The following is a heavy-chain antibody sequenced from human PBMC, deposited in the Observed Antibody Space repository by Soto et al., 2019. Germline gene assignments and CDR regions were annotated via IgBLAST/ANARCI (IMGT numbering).Heavy chain of an antibody. CDR2: ISSSSSYI. D-gene: IGHD2-15*01. V-gene: IGHV3-21*01. CDR3: ARDAVVVVAATPVDYYYYMDV. J-gene: IGHJ6*03. CDR1: GFTVSSYS. Sequence: GGSLRLSCAASGFTVSSYSMNWVRQAPGKGLEWVSSISSSSSYIYYADSVKGRFTISRDNAKNSLYLQMNSLRAEDTAVYYCARDAVVVVAATPVDYYYYMDVWGKGTTVTVSS.